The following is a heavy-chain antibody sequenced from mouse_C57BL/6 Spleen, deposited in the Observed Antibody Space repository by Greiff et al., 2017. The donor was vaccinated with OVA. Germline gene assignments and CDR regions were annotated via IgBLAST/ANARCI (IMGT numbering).Heavy chain of an antibody. CDR3: ASRDYYCSSSDCDY. V-gene: IGHV1-39*01. CDR2: INPNYGPT. D-gene: IGHD1-1*01. Sequence: VQLQQSGPELVKPGASVKISCKASGYSFTDYNMNWVKQSNGKSLEWIGVINPNYGPTSYNQKFKGKATLTVDQSSSTAYMQRNSLTSEDSAVYYCASRDYYCSSSDCDYWGQGTTLTVAS. CDR1: GYSFTDYN. J-gene: IGHJ2*01.